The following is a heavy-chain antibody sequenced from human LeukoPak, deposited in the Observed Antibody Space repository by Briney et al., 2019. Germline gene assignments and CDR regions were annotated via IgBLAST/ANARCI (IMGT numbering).Heavy chain of an antibody. D-gene: IGHD2-2*01. CDR1: GGSISSYY. Sequence: SETLSLTCAVSGGSISSYYWSWIRQPPGKGLEWIGYIYYSGSTNYNPSLKSRVTISVDTSKNQFSLKLSSVTAADTAVYYCARTSNWFDPWGQGTLVTVSS. J-gene: IGHJ5*02. CDR2: IYYSGST. V-gene: IGHV4-59*01. CDR3: ARTSNWFDP.